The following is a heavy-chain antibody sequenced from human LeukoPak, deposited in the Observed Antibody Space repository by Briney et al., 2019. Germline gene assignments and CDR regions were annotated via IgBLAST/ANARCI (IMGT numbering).Heavy chain of an antibody. CDR3: ARDSGYYGLAFDY. CDR2: IYSGGST. J-gene: IGHJ4*02. V-gene: IGHV3-53*01. D-gene: IGHD3-22*01. CDR1: GFTVSSNY. Sequence: GGSLRLSCAASGFTVSSNYMSWVRQAPGKGLEWVSIIYSGGSTYYADSVKGRVTISRDNAKNSLYLQMNSLRAEDTAVYYCARDSGYYGLAFDYWGQGTLVTVSS.